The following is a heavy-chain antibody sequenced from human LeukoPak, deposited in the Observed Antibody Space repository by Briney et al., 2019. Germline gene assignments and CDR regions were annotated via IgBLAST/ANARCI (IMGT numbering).Heavy chain of an antibody. V-gene: IGHV3-66*02. J-gene: IGHJ5*02. CDR1: GFTVSNNY. CDR2: IYSGDNT. D-gene: IGHD3-10*01. CDR3: ARDSWFGANWFDP. Sequence: GGSLRLSCAASGFTVSNNYMSWVRQAPGKGLEWVSVIYSGDNTYYVESVKGRFTISRDNSKNTLFLQMNRLRAEDTAVYYCARDSWFGANWFDPWGQGTLVTVSS.